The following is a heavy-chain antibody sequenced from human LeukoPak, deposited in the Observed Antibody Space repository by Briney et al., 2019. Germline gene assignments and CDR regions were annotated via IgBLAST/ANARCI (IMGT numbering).Heavy chain of an antibody. V-gene: IGHV4-34*01. CDR3: ARAAYSSSHYFDY. CDR2: INHSGST. CDR1: GGSFSCYY. Sequence: APLSPTYAVDGGSFSCYYWRWSRPPPGKGLGGSGGINHSGSTNYNPTLKRRVTISVATSKHQFPLKLSSVTAADTAVYYCARAAYSSSHYFDYWGQGTLVTVSS. D-gene: IGHD6-13*01. J-gene: IGHJ4*02.